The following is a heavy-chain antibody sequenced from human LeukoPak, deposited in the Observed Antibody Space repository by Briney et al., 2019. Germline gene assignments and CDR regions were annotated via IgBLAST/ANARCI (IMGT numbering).Heavy chain of an antibody. V-gene: IGHV4-4*07. Sequence: SQTLSLTCSVSGGSISSYYWSWIRQPAGKGLEWIGRIYFTGTTNYNPSLQSRVTMSVDTSKYQFSLELSSVTAADTAVYYCARGSSSSWYSFDFWGQGTVVTVSS. CDR2: IYFTGTT. CDR1: GGSISSYY. D-gene: IGHD6-13*01. J-gene: IGHJ3*01. CDR3: ARGSSSSWYSFDF.